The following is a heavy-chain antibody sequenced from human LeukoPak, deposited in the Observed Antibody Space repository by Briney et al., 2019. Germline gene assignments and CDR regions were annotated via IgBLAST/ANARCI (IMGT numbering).Heavy chain of an antibody. J-gene: IGHJ4*02. CDR3: AKDPDYYDSSGYFDY. D-gene: IGHD3-22*01. V-gene: IGHV3-23*01. CDR1: GFTFSSYA. CDR2: ISGSGGST. Sequence: GGSLRLSCAASGFTFSSYAMSWVLQAPGKGLEWVSAISGSGGSTYYADSVKGRFTISRDNSKNTLYLQMNSLRAEDTAVYYCAKDPDYYDSSGYFDYWGQGTLVTVSS.